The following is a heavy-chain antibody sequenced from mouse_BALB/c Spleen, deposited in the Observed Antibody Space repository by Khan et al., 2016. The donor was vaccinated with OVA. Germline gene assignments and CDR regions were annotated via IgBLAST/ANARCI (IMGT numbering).Heavy chain of an antibody. Sequence: EVELVESGGGVVKPGGSLKLSCSASGFTFSSYAMSWVRQTPEKRLEWVATIISGGHYTFYPDSVKGRFTISRDSAKNTLYLQMSSLRSEDTATYSCARGWVGYYAMDYWGQGTSVTVSS. CDR1: GFTFSSYA. CDR3: ARGWVGYYAMDY. V-gene: IGHV5-9-3*01. J-gene: IGHJ4*01. CDR2: IISGGHYT.